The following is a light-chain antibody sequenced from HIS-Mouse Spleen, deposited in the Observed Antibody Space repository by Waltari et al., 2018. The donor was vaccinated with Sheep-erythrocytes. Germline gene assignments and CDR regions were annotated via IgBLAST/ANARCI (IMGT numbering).Light chain of an antibody. CDR1: QSVSSY. CDR2: DAS. V-gene: IGKV3-11*01. J-gene: IGKJ4*01. CDR3: QQRSNWFT. Sequence: EIVLTQSPATLSLSPGERATLSCRASQSVSSYLAWYQQKPGQAPRLLIYDASNGATGIPARFSGSGSGTDFTLTISSLEPEDFAVYYCQQRSNWFTFGGGTKVEIK.